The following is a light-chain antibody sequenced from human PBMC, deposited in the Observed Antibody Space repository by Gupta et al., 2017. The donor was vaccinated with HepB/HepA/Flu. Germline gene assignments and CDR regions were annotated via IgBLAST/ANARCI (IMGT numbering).Light chain of an antibody. CDR3: SSYTSSSTLVV. CDR1: SSDVGGYHY. J-gene: IGLJ2*01. V-gene: IGLV2-14*03. CDR2: DVN. Sequence: QSALTQPASVSGSPGQSITISCTGTSSDVGGYHYVSWYQQHPGKAPKLMIYDVNNRPSGVSNRFSGSKSGNTASLTISGLQPEDEADYYCSSYTSSSTLVVFGGGTKLTVL.